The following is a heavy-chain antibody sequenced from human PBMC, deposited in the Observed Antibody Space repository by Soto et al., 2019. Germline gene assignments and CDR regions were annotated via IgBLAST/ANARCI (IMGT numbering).Heavy chain of an antibody. D-gene: IGHD1-26*01. CDR3: VKDGGHSGSYNWFDP. V-gene: IGHV3-30*02. CDR1: GFTFSSYG. CDR2: IWYDGSNK. J-gene: IGHJ5*02. Sequence: PGGSLRLSCAASGFTFSSYGMHWVRQAPGKGLEWVAVIWYDGSNKYYADSVKGRFTISRDNSKNTLYLQMSSLRAEDTAVYYCVKDGGHSGSYNWFDPWGQGTLVTVSS.